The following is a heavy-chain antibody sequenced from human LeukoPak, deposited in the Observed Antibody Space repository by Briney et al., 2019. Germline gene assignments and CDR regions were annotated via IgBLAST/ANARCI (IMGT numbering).Heavy chain of an antibody. CDR1: GGSISSYY. D-gene: IGHD1-26*01. Sequence: PSETLSLTCTVSGGSISSYYWSWIRQPPGKGLEWIGYIYYSGSTDYNPSLKSRVTISVDTSKNQFSLKLSSVTAADTAAYYCARGPVGATISGWFDPWGQGTLVTVSS. J-gene: IGHJ5*02. CDR3: ARGPVGATISGWFDP. CDR2: IYYSGST. V-gene: IGHV4-59*01.